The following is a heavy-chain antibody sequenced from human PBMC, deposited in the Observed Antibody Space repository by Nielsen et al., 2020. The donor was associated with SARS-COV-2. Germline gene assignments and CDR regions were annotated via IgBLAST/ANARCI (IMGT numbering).Heavy chain of an antibody. CDR2: ISAYNGNT. J-gene: IGHJ6*03. CDR1: GYTFTSYG. Sequence: ASVKVSCKASGYTFTSYGISWVRQAPGQGLEWMGWISAYNGNTNYAQKLQGRVTMTTDTSTSTAYMELSSLRSEDTAVYYCAIRMVRGFYYYMDVWGKGTTVTVSS. D-gene: IGHD3-10*01. CDR3: AIRMVRGFYYYMDV. V-gene: IGHV1-18*01.